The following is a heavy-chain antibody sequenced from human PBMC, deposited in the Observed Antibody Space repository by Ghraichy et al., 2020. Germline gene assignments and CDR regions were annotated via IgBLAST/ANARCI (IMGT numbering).Heavy chain of an antibody. J-gene: IGHJ4*02. V-gene: IGHV3-7*01. CDR1: GFTFSRHW. CDR2: IKSDRSDS. D-gene: IGHD4-17*01. CDR3: ARDPYGDYKYGGTDY. Sequence: GGSLRLSCAASGFTFSRHWMSWVRQAPGKGLEWVASIKSDRSDSFYLDSVKGRFTISRDNAENSVSLEMTSLRAEDTAVYYCARDPYGDYKYGGTDYGGRGTLVSVSS.